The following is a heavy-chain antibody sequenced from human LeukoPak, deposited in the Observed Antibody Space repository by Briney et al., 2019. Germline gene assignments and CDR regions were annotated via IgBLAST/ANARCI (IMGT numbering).Heavy chain of an antibody. Sequence: SETLSLTCAAYGGSFSGYYWSWIRQPPGKGLEWIGEINHSGSTNYNPSLKSRVTISVDTSKNQFSLKLSSVTAADTAVYYCARVNYYDGGGYRAPFDYWGQGTLVTVSS. CDR2: INHSGST. J-gene: IGHJ4*02. D-gene: IGHD3-22*01. CDR3: ARVNYYDGGGYRAPFDY. V-gene: IGHV4-34*01. CDR1: GGSFSGYY.